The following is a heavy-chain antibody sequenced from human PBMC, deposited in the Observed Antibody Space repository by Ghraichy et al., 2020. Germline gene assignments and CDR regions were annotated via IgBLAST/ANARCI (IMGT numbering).Heavy chain of an antibody. CDR1: GGSISSSSYY. Sequence: SETLSLTCTVSGGSISSSSYYWGWIRQPPGKGLEWIGSIYYSGSTYYNPSLKSRVTISVDTSKNQFSLKLSSVTAADTAVYYCAREREGQQSSPCCWFDPWGQGTLVTVSS. CDR2: IYYSGST. CDR3: AREREGQQSSPCCWFDP. D-gene: IGHD3-10*02. V-gene: IGHV4-39*02. J-gene: IGHJ5*02.